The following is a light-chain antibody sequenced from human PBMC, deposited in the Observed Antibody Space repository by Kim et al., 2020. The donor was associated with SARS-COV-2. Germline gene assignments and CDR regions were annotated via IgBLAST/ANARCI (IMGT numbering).Light chain of an antibody. V-gene: IGKV1-12*01. CDR3: QRANSFPLT. J-gene: IGKJ5*01. CDR2: AAS. Sequence: DIQMTQSPSSVSASVGDRVTVTCRASQYIDRYLAWYQQKPGKPPKLLIYAASSLQSGVPSRFSGSGSGTDFTLTISSLQPEDFATYFCQRANSFPLTFGQGTRLGIK. CDR1: QYIDRY.